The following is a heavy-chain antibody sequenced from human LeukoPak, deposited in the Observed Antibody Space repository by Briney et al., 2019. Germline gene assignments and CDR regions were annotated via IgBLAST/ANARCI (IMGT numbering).Heavy chain of an antibody. Sequence: SGGSLRLSCAAPGFTFSSYSMNWVRQAPGKGLEWVSSISSSSTYVYYADSVKGRFTISRDNAKSSLYLQMNSLRAEDTAVYYCGRGETFYDFWSGYPPPDYWGQGTLVTVSS. D-gene: IGHD3-3*01. J-gene: IGHJ4*02. CDR3: GRGETFYDFWSGYPPPDY. CDR1: GFTFSSYS. V-gene: IGHV3-21*01. CDR2: ISSSSTYV.